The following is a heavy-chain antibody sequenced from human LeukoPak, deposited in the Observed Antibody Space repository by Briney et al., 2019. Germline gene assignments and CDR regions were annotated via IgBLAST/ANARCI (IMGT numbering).Heavy chain of an antibody. CDR2: ISSSSSTI. D-gene: IGHD2-2*01. V-gene: IGHV3-48*04. Sequence: GGSLRLSCAASGFTFSSYSMNWVRQAPGKGLEWVSYISSSSSTIYYADSVKGRFTISRDNAKNSLYLQMNSLRAEDTAMYYCARDRGVVVPAAFDYWGQGTLVTVSS. J-gene: IGHJ4*02. CDR3: ARDRGVVVPAAFDY. CDR1: GFTFSSYS.